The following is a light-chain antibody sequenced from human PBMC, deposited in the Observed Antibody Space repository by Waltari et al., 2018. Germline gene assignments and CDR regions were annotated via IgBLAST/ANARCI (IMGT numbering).Light chain of an antibody. CDR1: SSDIGDYDF. J-gene: IGLJ6*01. V-gene: IGLV2-11*01. CDR3: CSYAGTYTFV. Sequence: QSALTQPRSVSGSPGQSVTISCTGTSSDIGDYDFVSWYQQYPGKAPKLMIYDVSKRPSAAPGRFSGSKSGNTASLTISGLQAEDEADYYCCSYAGTYTFVFGSGTKVTVL. CDR2: DVS.